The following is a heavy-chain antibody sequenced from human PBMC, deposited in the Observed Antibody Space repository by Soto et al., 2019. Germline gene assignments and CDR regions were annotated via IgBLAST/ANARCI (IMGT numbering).Heavy chain of an antibody. Sequence: QVQLQESGPGLVKPSETLSLTCTVSGGSVSSGGYYWSWIRQPPGKELEWIGYIYYSGSTNYNPSLKSRVTISVDTSKNQFSLKLSSVSAADTAVYYCAREGAVAGPDLDYSGQGTLVTVSS. J-gene: IGHJ4*02. CDR1: GGSVSSGGYY. CDR3: AREGAVAGPDLDY. V-gene: IGHV4-61*08. CDR2: IYYSGST. D-gene: IGHD6-19*01.